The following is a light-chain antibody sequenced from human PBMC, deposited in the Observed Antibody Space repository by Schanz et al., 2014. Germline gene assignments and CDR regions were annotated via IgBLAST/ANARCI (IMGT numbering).Light chain of an antibody. CDR1: SSDVGNYNY. CDR2: DVS. V-gene: IGLV2-11*01. Sequence: QSALTQPRSVSGSPGQSVTISCTGTSSDVGNYNYVSWYQRHPGKAPKLIIYDVSKRPSGVPDRFSGSKSGNTASLTISGLQAEDEADYYCSSYTTNSAPGVVFGGGTKLTVL. CDR3: SSYTTNSAPGVV. J-gene: IGLJ2*01.